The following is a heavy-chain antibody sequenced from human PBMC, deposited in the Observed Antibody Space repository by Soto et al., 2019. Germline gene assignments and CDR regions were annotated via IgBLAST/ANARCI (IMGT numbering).Heavy chain of an antibody. CDR3: ARGPRAPPPHDYGMDV. CDR1: GFTFSSHV. J-gene: IGHJ6*02. V-gene: IGHV3-23*02. Sequence: EVQLLESGGGLVQPGGSLRLSCAASGFTFSSHVMNWVRQAPGKGLEWVAAISGGGGTTYYGESVEGRFTMSRDNSKNTLYLQMNSLRAEDTAIYYCARGPRAPPPHDYGMDVWGQGTTVTVSS. CDR2: ISGGGGTT.